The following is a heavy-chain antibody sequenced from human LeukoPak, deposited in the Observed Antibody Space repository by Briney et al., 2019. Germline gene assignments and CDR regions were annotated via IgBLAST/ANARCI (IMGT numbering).Heavy chain of an antibody. CDR3: ARGLAQQLALDAFDI. Sequence: GGSLRLSCAASGFTFSDYYMSWIRQAPGKALEWVSYVSSGSSTIYYADSVKGRFTISRDNAKNSLYLQMNSLRAEDTAVYYCARGLAQQLALDAFDIWGQGTMVTVSS. D-gene: IGHD6-13*01. J-gene: IGHJ3*02. CDR1: GFTFSDYY. V-gene: IGHV3-11*04. CDR2: VSSGSSTI.